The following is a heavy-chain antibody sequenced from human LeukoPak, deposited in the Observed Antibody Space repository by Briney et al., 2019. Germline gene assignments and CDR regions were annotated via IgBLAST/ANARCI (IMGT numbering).Heavy chain of an antibody. Sequence: GGSLRLSCAASGFTFSSYGMHWVRQAPGKGLEWVAFIRYDGGNKYYADSVKGRFTISRDNSKNTLYLQMNSLRAEDTAVYYCAKDSSGLDYWGQGTLVTVSS. V-gene: IGHV3-30*02. J-gene: IGHJ4*02. D-gene: IGHD3-22*01. CDR1: GFTFSSYG. CDR2: IRYDGGNK. CDR3: AKDSSGLDY.